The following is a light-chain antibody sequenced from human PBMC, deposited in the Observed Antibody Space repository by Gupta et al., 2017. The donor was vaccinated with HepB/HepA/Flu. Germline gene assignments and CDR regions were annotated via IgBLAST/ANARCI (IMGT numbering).Light chain of an antibody. CDR2: DVS. V-gene: IGLV2-14*03. CDR3: SSYTSRGTLV. CDR1: SSDVGAYNY. Sequence: SALTPPASVSGSPGQSITLSCTATSSDVGAYNYVSWFQQHPGKAPKFMIYDVSNRPSGVSHRFSGSKSGNTASLTISGLQAEDEADYYCSSYTSRGTLVFGGGTKVTVL. J-gene: IGLJ2*01.